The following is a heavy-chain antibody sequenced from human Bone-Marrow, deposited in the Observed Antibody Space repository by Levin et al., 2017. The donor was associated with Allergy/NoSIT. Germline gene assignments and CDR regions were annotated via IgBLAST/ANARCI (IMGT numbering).Heavy chain of an antibody. CDR2: INPNSGGT. Sequence: ASVKVSCKASGYTFTGYYMHWVRQAPGQGLEWMGWINPNSGGTNYAQKFQGRVTMTRDTSISTAYMELSRLRSDDTAVYYCAREVVVPAASLDYYGMDVWGQGTTVTVSS. CDR1: GYTFTGYY. D-gene: IGHD2-2*01. CDR3: AREVVVPAASLDYYGMDV. J-gene: IGHJ6*02. V-gene: IGHV1-2*02.